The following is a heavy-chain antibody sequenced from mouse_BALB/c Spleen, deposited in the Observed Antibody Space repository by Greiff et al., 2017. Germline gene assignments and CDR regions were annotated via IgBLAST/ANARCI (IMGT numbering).Heavy chain of an antibody. CDR2: IYPGSGST. J-gene: IGHJ2*01. Sequence: LKQPGSELVRPGASVKLSCKASGYTFTSYWMHWVKQRPGQGLEWIGNIYPGSGSTNYDEKFKSKATLTVDTSSSTAYMQLSSLTSEDSAVYYCTRSDYYGYEDYWGQGTTLTVSS. CDR1: GYTFTSYW. CDR3: TRSDYYGYEDY. D-gene: IGHD1-2*01. V-gene: IGHV1S22*01.